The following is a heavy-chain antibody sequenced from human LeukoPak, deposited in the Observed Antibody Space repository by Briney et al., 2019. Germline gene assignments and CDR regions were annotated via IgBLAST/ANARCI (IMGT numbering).Heavy chain of an antibody. CDR2: ISSGSDYI. CDR3: ARAQQGPLDY. Sequence: KPGGSLRLSCTAFGFTFSSYSLNWVRQAPGKGLEWVSSISSGSDYIYYADSVKGRFTISRDNAKNSLYLQMNSLRAEDTAVYYCARAQQGPLDYWGQGTLVTVSS. CDR1: GFTFSSYS. V-gene: IGHV3-21*06. J-gene: IGHJ4*02.